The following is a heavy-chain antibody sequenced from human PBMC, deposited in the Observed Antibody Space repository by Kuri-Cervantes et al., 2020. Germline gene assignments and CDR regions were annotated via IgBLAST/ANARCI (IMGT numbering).Heavy chain of an antibody. CDR1: GFIFDDYS. V-gene: IGHV3-43*01. D-gene: IGHD3-9*01. CDR3: AREAFEVWAYYYYYMDV. Sequence: GGSLRLSCAASGFIFDDYSMHWVRQAPGKGLEWVSVISWDGGDTDYVDSVKGRFTISRDNSKNSLYLQMNSLRAEDTAVYYCAREAFEVWAYYYYYMDVWGKGTTVTVSS. CDR2: ISWDGGDT. J-gene: IGHJ6*03.